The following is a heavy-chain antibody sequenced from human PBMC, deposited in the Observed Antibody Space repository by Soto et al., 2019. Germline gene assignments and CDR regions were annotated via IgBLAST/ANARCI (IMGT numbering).Heavy chain of an antibody. CDR1: GGSISDYY. CDR3: ARARKATYITGGFDS. Sequence: SETLYLTCIVSGGSISDYYWIWIRQSPEKGLEYIAYSSYGGITNLNGALNGRVTMSIDTSKNQFSLKATSLTAADTAVYYCARARKATYITGGFDSWGQGTLVTVSS. CDR2: SSYGGIT. V-gene: IGHV4-59*01. J-gene: IGHJ4*02. D-gene: IGHD3-3*01.